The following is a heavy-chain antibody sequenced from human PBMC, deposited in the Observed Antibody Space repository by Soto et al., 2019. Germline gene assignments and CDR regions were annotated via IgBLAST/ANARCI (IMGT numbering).Heavy chain of an antibody. CDR2: VSGSGSNT. Sequence: GGSLRLSCAASGFTFSTYAMSWVRQAPGKGLEWVSTVSGSGSNTYYADSVKGRFTISRDNSKNTLYLQMNILRAEDAALYYCAKVGGPTIDYLDYWGQGTLVTVSS. CDR1: GFTFSTYA. J-gene: IGHJ4*02. V-gene: IGHV3-23*01. D-gene: IGHD3-16*01. CDR3: AKVGGPTIDYLDY.